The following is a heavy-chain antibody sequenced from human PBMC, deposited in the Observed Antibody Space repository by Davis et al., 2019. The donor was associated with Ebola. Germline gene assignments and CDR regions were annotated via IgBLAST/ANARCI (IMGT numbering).Heavy chain of an antibody. J-gene: IGHJ3*02. D-gene: IGHD2-21*02. CDR3: ARGRDYAFDI. V-gene: IGHV3-48*02. Sequence: GESLKISCAAFGFTFSGSSMNWVRRAPGKGLEWVSHISGGTGTIEYADSVKGRFTMSRDNAKNSLYLQMNSLRDEDTAVYYCARGRDYAFDIWGQGTMVTVSS. CDR2: ISGGTGTI. CDR1: GFTFSGSS.